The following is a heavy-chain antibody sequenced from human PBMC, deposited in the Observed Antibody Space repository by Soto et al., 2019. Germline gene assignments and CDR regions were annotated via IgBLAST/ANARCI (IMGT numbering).Heavy chain of an antibody. Sequence: ESLKISCKGSGYSFSNYWIVWVRQMPGKGLEWMGIIYPGDSDTRYSPSFQGQVTISADKSISTAYLQWSSLKASDTAIYYCARLLYEGPYYYSYYGMDVWGQGTTVTVS. V-gene: IGHV5-51*01. CDR3: ARLLYEGPYYYSYYGMDV. CDR1: GYSFSNYW. CDR2: IYPGDSDT. J-gene: IGHJ6*02. D-gene: IGHD2-8*01.